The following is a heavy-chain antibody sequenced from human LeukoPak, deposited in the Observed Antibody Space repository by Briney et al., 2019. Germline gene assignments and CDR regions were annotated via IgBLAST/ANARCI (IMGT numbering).Heavy chain of an antibody. Sequence: SETLSLTCGVSGASINSGGYSWSWIRQPPGKGLEWTGHISHSGSTYYNSSLKSRVTISADRSKNQFSLKLTSVTAADTAVYYCARQGYCSGTSCYAGGDWFDPWGQGTLVTVSS. CDR2: ISHSGST. V-gene: IGHV4-30-2*01. CDR1: GASINSGGYS. D-gene: IGHD2-2*01. J-gene: IGHJ5*02. CDR3: ARQGYCSGTSCYAGGDWFDP.